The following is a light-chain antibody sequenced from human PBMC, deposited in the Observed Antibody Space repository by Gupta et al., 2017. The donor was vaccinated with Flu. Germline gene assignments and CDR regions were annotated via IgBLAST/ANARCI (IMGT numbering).Light chain of an antibody. Sequence: VVMTQSPLSLPVTLGQPASISCRSSQSLIDSDGNTYLNWFQQRPGQSPRRLIYEVSNRDSGVPDRFSGSGSGSDFTLKINRVEAEDVGVYYCMQGTHLYTFGQGTKLEIK. J-gene: IGKJ2*01. CDR3: MQGTHLYT. V-gene: IGKV2-30*01. CDR2: EVS. CDR1: QSLIDSDGNTY.